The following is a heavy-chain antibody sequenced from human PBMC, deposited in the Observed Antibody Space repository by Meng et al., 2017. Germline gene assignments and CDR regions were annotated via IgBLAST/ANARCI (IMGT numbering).Heavy chain of an antibody. J-gene: IGHJ5*02. CDR1: GGSFSSYA. D-gene: IGHD7-27*01. Sequence: AEVKKPWSSVKVSFKASGGSFSSYAISWVRQAPGQGLEWMGGIIPIFGTANYAQKFQGRVTITADKSTSTAYMELSSLRSEDTAVYYCASGPPGWFDPWGQGTLVTVSS. CDR2: IIPIFGTA. V-gene: IGHV1-69*06. CDR3: ASGPPGWFDP.